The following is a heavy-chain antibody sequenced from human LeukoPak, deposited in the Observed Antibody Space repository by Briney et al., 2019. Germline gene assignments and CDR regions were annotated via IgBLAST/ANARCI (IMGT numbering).Heavy chain of an antibody. D-gene: IGHD3-3*01. Sequence: GGSLRLSSSASRFTLSSDYMGSVRQTPGKGLEWVSMFATGGQIYYTDSVKGRFTISRDSSKTTLYLQMNSLRAEDTAVYFCVSYDFWTGNPDSWGQGTLVTVSS. CDR3: VSYDFWTGNPDS. V-gene: IGHV3-66*01. CDR2: FATGGQI. J-gene: IGHJ4*02. CDR1: RFTLSSDY.